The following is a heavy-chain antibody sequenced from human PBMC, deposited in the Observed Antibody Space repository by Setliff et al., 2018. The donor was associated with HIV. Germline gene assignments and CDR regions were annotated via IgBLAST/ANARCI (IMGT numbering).Heavy chain of an antibody. CDR3: ARDFGGYCSSMSCPGLFDP. D-gene: IGHD2-2*01. V-gene: IGHV1-69*05. CDR2: IIPISGTA. J-gene: IGHJ5*02. Sequence: ASVKVSCKPSGYSFTNHYMHWVRQAPGQGLEWMGGIIPISGTANYAQKFQGRVTITTDESTSTAYMELGGLRSEDTAVYYCARDFGGYCSSMSCPGLFDPWGQGTLVTVS. CDR1: GYSFTNHY.